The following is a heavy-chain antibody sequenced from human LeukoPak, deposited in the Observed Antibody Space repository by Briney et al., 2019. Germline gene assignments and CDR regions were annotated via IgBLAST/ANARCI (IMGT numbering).Heavy chain of an antibody. Sequence: GGSLRLSCAASGFTFSTYSMNWVRRAPGKGLEWVSYISSSSSTIYYADSVKGRFTISRDNAKNSLYLQMNSLRDEDTAVYYCARRGNCDSSVPYGMDVWGQGTTVTVSS. CDR1: GFTFSTYS. V-gene: IGHV3-48*02. D-gene: IGHD3-22*01. J-gene: IGHJ6*02. CDR2: ISSSSSTI. CDR3: ARRGNCDSSVPYGMDV.